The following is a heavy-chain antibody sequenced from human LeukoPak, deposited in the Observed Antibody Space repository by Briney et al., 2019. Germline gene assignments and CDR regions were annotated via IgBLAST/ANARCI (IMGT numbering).Heavy chain of an antibody. V-gene: IGHV3-48*02. CDR2: IGYASSPI. D-gene: IGHD1-14*01. CDR1: GFPFSTYA. J-gene: IGHJ5*02. Sequence: PGGSLRLSCAASGFPFSTYAMTWVRQAPGRGLEWLSYIGYASSPIFYAESVKGRFTISRDNAKNSLYLQMNRLRDEDTAVYYCASAGSTSLSRWFDHWGQGSLVTVSS. CDR3: ASAGSTSLSRWFDH.